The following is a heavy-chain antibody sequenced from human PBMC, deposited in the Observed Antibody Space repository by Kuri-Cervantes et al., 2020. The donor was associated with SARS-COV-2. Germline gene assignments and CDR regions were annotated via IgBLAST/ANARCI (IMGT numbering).Heavy chain of an antibody. Sequence: ASVKVSCKASGYTFTSYAMHWVRQAPGQRLEWMGWSNAGNGNTKYSQEFQGRVTITRDTSASTAYMELSSLRSDDTAVYYCARGRETYDFWSGYYHHSMSDYWGQGTLVTVSS. J-gene: IGHJ4*02. CDR1: GYTFTSYA. V-gene: IGHV1-3*02. D-gene: IGHD3-3*01. CDR3: ARGRETYDFWSGYYHHSMSDY. CDR2: SNAGNGNT.